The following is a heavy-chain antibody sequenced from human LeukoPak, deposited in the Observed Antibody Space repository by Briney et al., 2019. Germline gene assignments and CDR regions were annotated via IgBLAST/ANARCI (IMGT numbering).Heavy chain of an antibody. V-gene: IGHV1-18*01. D-gene: IGHD3-10*01. J-gene: IGHJ5*02. CDR2: ISAYNGNT. CDR1: GYTFTSYV. CDR3: ARAADYYGSGSYYNVWFDP. Sequence: ASVKVSCKASGYTFTSYVISWVRQAPGQGLEWMGWISAYNGNTNYAQKLQGRVTMTTDTSTSTAYMELRSLRSDDTAVYYCARAADYYGSGSYYNVWFDPWGQGTLVTVSS.